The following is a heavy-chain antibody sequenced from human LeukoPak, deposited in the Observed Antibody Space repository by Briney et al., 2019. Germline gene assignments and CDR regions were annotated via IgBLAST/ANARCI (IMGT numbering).Heavy chain of an antibody. D-gene: IGHD6-19*01. CDR2: IKQDGSEK. V-gene: IGHV3-7*03. CDR3: ARRSGIAVAGALDY. J-gene: IGHJ4*02. Sequence: GGSLRLSCAAPGFTFSSYWMSWVRQAPGKGLEWVANIKQDGSEKYYVDSVKGRFTISRDNAKNSLYLQMNSLRAEDTAVYYCARRSGIAVAGALDYWGQGTLVTVSS. CDR1: GFTFSSYW.